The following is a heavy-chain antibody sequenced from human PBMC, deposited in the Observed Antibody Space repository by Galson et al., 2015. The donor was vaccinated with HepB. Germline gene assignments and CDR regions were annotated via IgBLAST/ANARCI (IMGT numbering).Heavy chain of an antibody. CDR3: ARRTILGHCSRTACLPGGAFPYYGLDV. CDR1: GGSFRENY. J-gene: IGHJ6*02. Sequence: SETLSLTCAVYGGSFRENYWSWVRQTPGKGLQWIGEIDHRGSTDYNPSLKRRVTISVDNSKNQFSLKLRSMTAADTALYYCARRTILGHCSRTACLPGGAFPYYGLDVWGQGITVTVSS. V-gene: IGHV4-34*01. CDR2: IDHRGST. D-gene: IGHD2-15*01.